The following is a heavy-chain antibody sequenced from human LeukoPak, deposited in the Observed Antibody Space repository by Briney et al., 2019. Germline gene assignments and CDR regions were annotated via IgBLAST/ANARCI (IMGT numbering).Heavy chain of an antibody. D-gene: IGHD4-17*01. Sequence: GGSLRLSCAASGFTFSSYAMSWVRQAPGKGLEWVSAISGSGGSTYYADSVKGRFTISRDNSKSTLYLQMNSLRAEDTAVYYCAKDRTTVTTPIPDAFDIWGQGTMVTVSS. CDR2: ISGSGGST. V-gene: IGHV3-23*01. CDR1: GFTFSSYA. CDR3: AKDRTTVTTPIPDAFDI. J-gene: IGHJ3*02.